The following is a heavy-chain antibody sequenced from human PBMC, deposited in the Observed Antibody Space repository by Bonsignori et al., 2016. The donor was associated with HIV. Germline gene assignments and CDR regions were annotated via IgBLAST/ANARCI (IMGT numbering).Heavy chain of an antibody. V-gene: IGHV3-21*01. CDR1: GFTFSSYS. Sequence: GGSLRLSCAASGFTFSSYSMNWVRQAPGKGLEWVSSISSSSSYIYYADSVKGRFTISRDNAKNSLYLQMNSLRAEDTAVYYCATSYGEFNWFDPWGQGTLVTVSS. CDR2: ISSSSSYI. J-gene: IGHJ5*02. CDR3: ATSYGEFNWFDP. D-gene: IGHD3-10*01.